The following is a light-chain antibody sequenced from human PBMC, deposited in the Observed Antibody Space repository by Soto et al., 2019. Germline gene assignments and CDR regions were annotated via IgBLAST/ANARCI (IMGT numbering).Light chain of an antibody. V-gene: IGKV3-20*01. CDR3: QQYGSSPLT. Sequence: EIVLTQSPGTLSLSPGERATLSCRASQSVSSSYLAWYQQKPGQAPRLLIYGASSRATGIPDRFSGSESGTDFTLTISRLEPEDVAVYYCQQYGSSPLTFGQGTKMEIK. J-gene: IGKJ2*01. CDR2: GAS. CDR1: QSVSSSY.